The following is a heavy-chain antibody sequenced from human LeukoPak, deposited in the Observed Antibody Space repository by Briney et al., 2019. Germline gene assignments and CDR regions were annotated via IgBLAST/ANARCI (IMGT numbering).Heavy chain of an antibody. CDR1: GFTFSTYW. CDR2: INQDGSEK. J-gene: IGHJ3*01. CDR3: ARDTTHTHYGDAFDL. Sequence: GGSLRLSCAGSGFTFSTYWMSWVRQAPGKGLEWVGNINQDGSEKNFVDSVKGRFTITRDNAKNSLYLQLNRLRVEDTATYFCARDTTHTHYGDAFDLWGQGTLVAVSS. V-gene: IGHV3-7*01. D-gene: IGHD4-17*01.